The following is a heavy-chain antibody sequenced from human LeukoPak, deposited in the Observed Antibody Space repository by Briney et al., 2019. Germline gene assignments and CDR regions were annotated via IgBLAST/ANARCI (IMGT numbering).Heavy chain of an antibody. V-gene: IGHV4-59*08. Sequence: SETLSLICTVSGGSINSYYWNWIRQPPGKGLEWMGYIYYSGSTNYNPSLKSRVTISLDTPKKQFSLKLSSVTAADTAVYYCARHSTSWYFDQWGQGTLVTVSS. D-gene: IGHD6-13*01. CDR2: IYYSGST. CDR3: ARHSTSWYFDQ. J-gene: IGHJ4*02. CDR1: GGSINSYY.